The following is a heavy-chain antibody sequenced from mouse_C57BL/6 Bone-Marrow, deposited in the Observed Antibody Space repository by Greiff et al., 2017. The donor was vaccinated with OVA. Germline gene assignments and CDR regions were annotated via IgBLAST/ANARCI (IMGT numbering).Heavy chain of an antibody. CDR3: ACPSGSHCKGGFDY. D-gene: IGHD6-2*01. V-gene: IGHV14-2*01. Sequence: EVQLQQSGAELVKPGASVKLSCTASGFTINDYYMHWVKQRTEQGLEWIGWIDPEDGDTKYAPKFQGKATISTDTSSNTPYLQLSSLTSEDTAVYSGACPSGSHCKGGFDYWGQGTLVTVSA. J-gene: IGHJ3*01. CDR2: IDPEDGDT. CDR1: GFTINDYY.